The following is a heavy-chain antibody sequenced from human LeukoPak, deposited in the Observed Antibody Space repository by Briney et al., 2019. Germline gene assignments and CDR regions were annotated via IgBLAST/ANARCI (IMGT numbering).Heavy chain of an antibody. CDR1: GGSISSGSYY. J-gene: IGHJ4*02. CDR2: IYTSGST. CDR3: AGYGGNRFDY. Sequence: SETLSLTCTVSGGSISSGSYYWRWIRQPAGKGLEWIGRIYTSGSTNYNPSLKSRVTISVDTSKNQFSLKLSSVTAADTAVYYCAGYGGNRFDYWGQGTLVTVSS. V-gene: IGHV4-61*02. D-gene: IGHD4-23*01.